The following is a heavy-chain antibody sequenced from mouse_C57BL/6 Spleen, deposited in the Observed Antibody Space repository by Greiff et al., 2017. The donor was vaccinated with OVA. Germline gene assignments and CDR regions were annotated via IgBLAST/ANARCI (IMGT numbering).Heavy chain of an antibody. Sequence: VQGVESGPGLVQPSQRLSITCTVSGFSLTSYGVHWVRQSPGKGLEWLGVIWRGGSTDYNAAFMSRLSITKDNSKSQVFFKMNSLQADDTAIYYCAKKDWDDAMDYWGQGTSVTVSS. CDR2: IWRGGST. V-gene: IGHV2-5*01. CDR3: AKKDWDDAMDY. D-gene: IGHD4-1*01. J-gene: IGHJ4*01. CDR1: GFSLTSYG.